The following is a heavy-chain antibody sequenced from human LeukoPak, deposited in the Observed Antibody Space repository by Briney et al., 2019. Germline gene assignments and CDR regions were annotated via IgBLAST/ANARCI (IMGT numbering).Heavy chain of an antibody. CDR1: EFTFSNYW. CDR3: ARENGANRRALDV. J-gene: IGHJ3*01. V-gene: IGHV3-74*01. D-gene: IGHD4/OR15-4a*01. CDR2: INSDGTST. Sequence: PGGSLRLSCVASEFTFSNYWIHWVRQAPGRGLVWVSRINSDGTSTIYAGSVKGRFTISRDNAKSTLYLQMNSLRAEDTAVYYCARENGANRRALDVWGPGTRVTVSS.